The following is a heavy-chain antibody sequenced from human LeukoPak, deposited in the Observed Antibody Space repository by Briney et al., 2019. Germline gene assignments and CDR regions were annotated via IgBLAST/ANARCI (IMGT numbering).Heavy chain of an antibody. CDR1: GFTFSSYW. Sequence: PGGSLRLSCAASGFTFSSYWMSWVRQAPEKGLEWVADIKQDGSEKYYVDSVKGRFTISRDNAKDSLYLQMNSLRAEDTAVYYCARKGAYCGGDCYFDNWFDPWGQGTLVTVSS. D-gene: IGHD2-21*02. CDR2: IKQDGSEK. V-gene: IGHV3-7*01. CDR3: ARKGAYCGGDCYFDNWFDP. J-gene: IGHJ5*02.